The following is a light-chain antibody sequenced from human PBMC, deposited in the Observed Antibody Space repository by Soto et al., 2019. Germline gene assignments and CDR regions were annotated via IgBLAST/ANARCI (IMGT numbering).Light chain of an antibody. CDR1: QSIRTN. CDR2: GAS. J-gene: IGKJ5*01. CDR3: QQRKNWQVT. V-gene: IGKV3-11*01. Sequence: IVLTQSPATLSLSPGERATLSCRASQSIRTNLAWYQHKPGQAPRLLIYGASTGVTGVPARFSGSGSGTDFTLTISSLEPEDFAIYYCQQRKNWQVTFGQGTRLEIK.